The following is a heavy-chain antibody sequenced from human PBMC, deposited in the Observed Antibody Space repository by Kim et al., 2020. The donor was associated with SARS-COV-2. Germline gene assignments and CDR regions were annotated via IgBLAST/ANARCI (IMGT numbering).Heavy chain of an antibody. D-gene: IGHD5-18*01. V-gene: IGHV3-11*06. CDR1: GFTFSDYY. CDR3: ARDEGAMEIDY. CDR2: ISSSSSYT. J-gene: IGHJ4*02. Sequence: GGSLRLSCAASGFTFSDYYMSWIRQAPGKGLEWVSYISSSSSYTNYADSVKGRFTISRDNAKNSLYLQMNSLRAEDTAVYYCARDEGAMEIDYWGQGTLVTVSS.